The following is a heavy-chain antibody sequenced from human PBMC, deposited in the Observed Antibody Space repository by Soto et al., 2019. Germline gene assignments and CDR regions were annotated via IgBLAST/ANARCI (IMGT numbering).Heavy chain of an antibody. D-gene: IGHD2-15*01. V-gene: IGHV1-69*06. CDR3: AGYCSGGSCYDWFDP. CDR1: GGTFSSYA. J-gene: IGHJ5*02. CDR2: IIPIFGTA. Sequence: SVKVSCKASGGTFSSYAISWVRQAPGQGLEWMGGIIPIFGTANYAQKFQGRVTITADKSTSTAYMELSSLRSEDTAVYYCAGYCSGGSCYDWFDPWGQGTLVTVSS.